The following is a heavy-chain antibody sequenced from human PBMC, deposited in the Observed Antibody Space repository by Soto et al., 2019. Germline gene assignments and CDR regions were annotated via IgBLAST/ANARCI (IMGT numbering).Heavy chain of an antibody. CDR1: GYTLTDYY. CDR2: INPHTGDT. CDR3: AREGGAAPGARREWYLDL. J-gene: IGHJ2*01. D-gene: IGHD6-25*01. Sequence: QVHLVQSGAEVKKPGASVTVSCKTSGYTLTDYYMHWVRQAPGQGLEWMAWINPHTGDTGISERFQVRVTMTRDTSTNTALMDLTSLTSDDTAIYYCAREGGAAPGARREWYLDLWGRGSLVTVSS. V-gene: IGHV1-2*02.